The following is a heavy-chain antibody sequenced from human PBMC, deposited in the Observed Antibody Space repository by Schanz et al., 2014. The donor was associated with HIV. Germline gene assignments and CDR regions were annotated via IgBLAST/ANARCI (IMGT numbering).Heavy chain of an antibody. Sequence: QVQLVQSGAEVKKPGASVRVSCKTSGYIFTSNGISWVRQAPGQGLEWMGWIDPNSGGFARKFNDRVTITRDTSINTAYMELSRLRFEDTAVYYCARMGVTIFGGGMDVWGQGTTVTVSS. D-gene: IGHD3-3*01. V-gene: IGHV1-8*01. J-gene: IGHJ6*02. CDR3: ARMGVTIFGGGMDV. CDR2: IDPNSG. CDR1: GYIFTSNG.